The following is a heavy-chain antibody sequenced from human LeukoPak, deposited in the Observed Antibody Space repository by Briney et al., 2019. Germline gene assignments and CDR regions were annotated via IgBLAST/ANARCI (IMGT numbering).Heavy chain of an antibody. CDR2: INWNGGST. Sequence: PGGSLRLSCAASGFTFDDYGMSWVRQAPGKGLEWVSGINWNGGSTGYADSVKGRFTISRDNAKNSLYLQMNSLRAEDTAVYYCARSSIGVIAVASPLNYWGQGTLVTVSS. J-gene: IGHJ4*02. CDR3: ARSSIGVIAVASPLNY. D-gene: IGHD6-19*01. CDR1: GFTFDDYG. V-gene: IGHV3-20*04.